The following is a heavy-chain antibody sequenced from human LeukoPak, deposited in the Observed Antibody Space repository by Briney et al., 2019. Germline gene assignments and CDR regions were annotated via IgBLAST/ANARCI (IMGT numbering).Heavy chain of an antibody. J-gene: IGHJ6*02. CDR1: GYTFTGYY. D-gene: IGHD3/OR15-3a*01. Sequence: ASVKVSCKASGYTFTGYYIHWVRQAPGQGLEWMGRINPNSGGTNYEEKFQGRVTMTRDTSINTVYVEVSSLRSDDTAVYYCARVTWTHYGMDVWGQGTTVTVSS. CDR2: INPNSGGT. V-gene: IGHV1-2*06. CDR3: ARVTWTHYGMDV.